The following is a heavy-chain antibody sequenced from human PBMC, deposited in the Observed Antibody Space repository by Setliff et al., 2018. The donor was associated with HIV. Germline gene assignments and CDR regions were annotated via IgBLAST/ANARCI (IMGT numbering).Heavy chain of an antibody. CDR2: INPNSGGT. CDR1: GYTFTGYY. J-gene: IGHJ4*02. Sequence: ASVKVSCKASGYTFTGYYMHWVRQAPGQGLEWMGWINPNSGGTNSAPKFQGRVIMTTDTSPSTAYMELRSLRSDDTAMYYCARPGGSYGDYGWYLRFWGQGTLVTVSS. CDR3: ARPGGSYGDYGWYLRF. V-gene: IGHV1-2*02. D-gene: IGHD4-17*01.